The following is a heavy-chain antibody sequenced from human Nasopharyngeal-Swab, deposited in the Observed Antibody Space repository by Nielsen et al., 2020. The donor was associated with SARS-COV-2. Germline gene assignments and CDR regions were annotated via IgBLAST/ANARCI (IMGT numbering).Heavy chain of an antibody. CDR1: GGTFSSYA. Sequence: SVKVSCKASGGTFSSYAISWVRQAPGQGLEWMGGIIPIFGTANYAQKFQGRVTITADESTSTAYMELSSLRSDDTAVYYCGRWFLGGILTPPRRWLDYWGQGTLVTVSS. D-gene: IGHD3-16*01. CDR2: IIPIFGTA. CDR3: GRWFLGGILTPPRRWLDY. V-gene: IGHV1-69*13. J-gene: IGHJ4*02.